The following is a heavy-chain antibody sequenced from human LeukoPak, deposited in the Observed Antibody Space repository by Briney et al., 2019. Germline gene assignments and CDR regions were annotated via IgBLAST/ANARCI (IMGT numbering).Heavy chain of an antibody. Sequence: GGSLRLSCAASGFTFSSYGMHWVRQAPGKGLEWVAFIRYDGSNKYYADSVKGRFTISRDNSKNTLYLQMNSLRAEDTAVYYCAKGITIFGVVILHALDYWGQGTLVTVSS. CDR3: AKGITIFGVVILHALDY. J-gene: IGHJ4*02. V-gene: IGHV3-30*02. CDR1: GFTFSSYG. CDR2: IRYDGSNK. D-gene: IGHD3-3*01.